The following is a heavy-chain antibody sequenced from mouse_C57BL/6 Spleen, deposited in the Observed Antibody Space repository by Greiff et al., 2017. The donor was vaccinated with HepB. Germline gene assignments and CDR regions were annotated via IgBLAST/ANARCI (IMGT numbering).Heavy chain of an antibody. Sequence: QVQLKQPGAELVKPGASVKLSCKASGYTFTSYWMHWVKQRPGRGLEWIGRIDPNSGGNKYNEKFKSKATLTVDKPSSTAYMQLSSLTSEDSAVYYCARSRNLCLYGNYLDYWGQGTTLTVSS. CDR1: GYTFTSYW. J-gene: IGHJ2*01. D-gene: IGHD2-1*01. CDR3: ARSRNLCLYGNYLDY. CDR2: IDPNSGGN. V-gene: IGHV1-72*01.